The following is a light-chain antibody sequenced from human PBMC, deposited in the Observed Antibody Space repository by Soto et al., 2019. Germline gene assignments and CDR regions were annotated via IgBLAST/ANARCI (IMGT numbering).Light chain of an antibody. V-gene: IGKV3-20*01. CDR2: DTS. CDR1: QGIGDTS. CDR3: QQYGSSPHT. Sequence: EIVMTQSPATLSVSPGEGATLSCRASQGIGDTSAWYQQKPGQTPRLLIYDTSIRATGVPARFSGSGSGTDFTLTISRLEPEDFAVYYCQQYGSSPHTFGQGTKVDIK. J-gene: IGKJ1*01.